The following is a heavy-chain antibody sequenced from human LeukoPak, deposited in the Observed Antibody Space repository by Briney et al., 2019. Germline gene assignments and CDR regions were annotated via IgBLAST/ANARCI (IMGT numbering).Heavy chain of an antibody. CDR2: ISSSSSYI. CDR1: GFTFSSYS. D-gene: IGHD6-19*01. Sequence: GGSLRLSCAASGFTFSSYSMNWVRQAPGKGLEWVSSISSSSSYIYYADSVKGRFTISRDNAKNSLYLQMNSLRAEDTAVYYCARGGSIAVAGTDYWGQGTLVTVSS. CDR3: ARGGSIAVAGTDY. J-gene: IGHJ4*02. V-gene: IGHV3-21*01.